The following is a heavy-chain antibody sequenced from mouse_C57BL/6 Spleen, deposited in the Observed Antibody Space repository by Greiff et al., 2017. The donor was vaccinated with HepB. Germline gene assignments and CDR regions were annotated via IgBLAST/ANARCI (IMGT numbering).Heavy chain of an antibody. CDR1: GYSITSGYY. J-gene: IGHJ1*03. CDR2: ISYDGSN. V-gene: IGHV3-6*01. D-gene: IGHD1-1*01. Sequence: EVKLVESGPGLVKPSQSLSLTCSVTGYSITSGYYWNWIRQFPGNKLEWMGYISYDGSNNYNPSLKNRISITRDTSKNQFFLKLNTVTTEDTATYYCARVLLRYPGYFDVWGTGTTVTVSS. CDR3: ARVLLRYPGYFDV.